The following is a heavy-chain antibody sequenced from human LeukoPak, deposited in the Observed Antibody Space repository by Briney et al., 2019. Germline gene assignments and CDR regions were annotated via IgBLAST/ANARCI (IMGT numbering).Heavy chain of an antibody. CDR1: GFTFSRYA. Sequence: GGSLRLSCAASGFTFSRYAMHWVRQAPGEGLESVSAISSNGGSTYYANSVKGRSTISRDNSKNTLYLQMGSLRAEDLAVYYCARDFGLTGKVDYWGQGTLVTVSS. CDR2: ISSNGGST. D-gene: IGHD1-20*01. J-gene: IGHJ4*02. CDR3: ARDFGLTGKVDY. V-gene: IGHV3-64*01.